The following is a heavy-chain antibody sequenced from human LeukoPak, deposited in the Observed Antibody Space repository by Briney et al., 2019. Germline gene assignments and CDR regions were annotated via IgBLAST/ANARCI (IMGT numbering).Heavy chain of an antibody. CDR3: ARGFWSGSGRDY. V-gene: IGHV3-74*01. D-gene: IGHD3-3*01. CDR1: GFTFSNYW. CDR2: INSDGSTT. J-gene: IGHJ4*02. Sequence: PGGSLRLSCAASGFTFSNYWMHWVRQAPGRGLVWVAHINSDGSTTRYADSVKGRYTISRDNPKNMLYLQIDSLTAGDTAGYYCARGFWSGSGRDYWGQGTLVTVSS.